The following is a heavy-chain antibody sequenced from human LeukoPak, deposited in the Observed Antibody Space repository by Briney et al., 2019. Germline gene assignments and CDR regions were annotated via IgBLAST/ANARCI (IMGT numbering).Heavy chain of an antibody. CDR1: GFTFSSYA. Sequence: PGGSLRLSCAASGFTFSSYAMSWVRQAPGKGLEWVSAISGRGGSTYYADSVKGRFTISRDNSKNTLYLQMNSLRAEDTAAYYCTREVRAYYYYMDVWGKGTTVTISS. D-gene: IGHD3-10*01. CDR2: ISGRGGST. J-gene: IGHJ6*03. CDR3: TREVRAYYYYMDV. V-gene: IGHV3-23*01.